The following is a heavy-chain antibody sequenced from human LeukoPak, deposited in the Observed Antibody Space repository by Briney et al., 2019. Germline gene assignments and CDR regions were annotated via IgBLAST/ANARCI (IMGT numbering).Heavy chain of an antibody. J-gene: IGHJ4*02. V-gene: IGHV4-39*07. Sequence: SETLSLTCTVSGGTISTSSYYWGWIRQPPGKGLEWIGSIYHSGSTYYNPSLKSRFTISVDTSKNQFSLKLSSVTAADTAVYYCATGEGGSYYGVDYWGQGTLVTVSS. CDR2: IYHSGST. CDR1: GGTISTSSYY. CDR3: ATGEGGSYYGVDY. D-gene: IGHD1-26*01.